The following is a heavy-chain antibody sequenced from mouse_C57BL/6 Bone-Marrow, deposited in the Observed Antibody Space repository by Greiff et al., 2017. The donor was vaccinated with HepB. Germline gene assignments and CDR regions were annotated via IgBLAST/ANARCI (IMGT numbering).Heavy chain of an antibody. J-gene: IGHJ1*03. D-gene: IGHD2-5*01. Sequence: EVKVVESGGGLVQPGGSLKLSCAASGFTFSDYYMYWVRQTPEKRLEWVAYISNGGGSTYYPDTVKGRFTLSRDNAKNTLYLQMSRLKSEDTAMYYCARRLFYSNYWYFDVWGTGTTVTVSS. CDR2: ISNGGGST. CDR1: GFTFSDYY. CDR3: ARRLFYSNYWYFDV. V-gene: IGHV5-12*01.